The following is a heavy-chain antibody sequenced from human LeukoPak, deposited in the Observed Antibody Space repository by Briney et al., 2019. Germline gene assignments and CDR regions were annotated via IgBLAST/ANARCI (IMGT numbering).Heavy chain of an antibody. D-gene: IGHD3-10*01. CDR2: IYYSGST. CDR1: GGSISSSSYY. J-gene: IGHJ4*02. CDR3: TREDGLGSRQTLFDY. Sequence: SETLSLTCTVSGGSISSSSYYWGWIRQPPGKGLEWIGSIYYSGSTYYNPSLKSRVTMSVDTSKNQFSLQLNSVTPDDTAVYYCTREDGLGSRQTLFDYWGQGTLVTVSS. V-gene: IGHV4-39*07.